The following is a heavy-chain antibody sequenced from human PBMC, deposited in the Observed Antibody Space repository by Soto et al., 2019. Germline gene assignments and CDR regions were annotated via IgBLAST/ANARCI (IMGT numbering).Heavy chain of an antibody. Sequence: SVKVSCKTSGGTFSSYAISWVRQAPGQGLERMGGIVPIVGTTTYAQKFQGRVTITADEATSTAYMQLSRLRSDDTAVYYCVRVVAIPGYPDHWGQGTLVTVSS. D-gene: IGHD5-18*01. CDR3: VRVVAIPGYPDH. V-gene: IGHV1-69*13. CDR1: GGTFSSYA. CDR2: IVPIVGTT. J-gene: IGHJ4*02.